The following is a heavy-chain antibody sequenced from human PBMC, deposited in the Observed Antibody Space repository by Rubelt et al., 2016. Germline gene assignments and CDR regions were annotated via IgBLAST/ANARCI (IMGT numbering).Heavy chain of an antibody. V-gene: IGHV3-53*01. CDR1: GFTVSVNY. D-gene: IGHD2-8*01. Sequence: EVQLVESGGGLIQPGGSLRLSCAVSGFTVSVNYMCWVRQAPGKGLEWVSLVDSGGTTYYADSVKGRFIISRDTSLYLQMSSLRVEDTGTYYCARAWGMRSGWFDYWGQGTLVTVSS. CDR2: VDSGGTT. CDR3: ARAWGMRSGWFDY. J-gene: IGHJ4*02.